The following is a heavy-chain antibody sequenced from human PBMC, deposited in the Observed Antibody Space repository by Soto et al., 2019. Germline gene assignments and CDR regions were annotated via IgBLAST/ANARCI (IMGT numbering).Heavy chain of an antibody. J-gene: IGHJ4*02. CDR1: GFTFSSYS. CDR3: AREKLDYYDSSGPRRGFDY. Sequence: GGSLRLSCAASGFTFSSYSMNWVRQAPGKGLEWVSYIGSSSSTIYYADSVKGRFTISRDNAKNSLYLQMNSLRDEDTAVYYCAREKLDYYDSSGPRRGFDYWGQGTLVTVSS. V-gene: IGHV3-48*02. D-gene: IGHD3-22*01. CDR2: IGSSSSTI.